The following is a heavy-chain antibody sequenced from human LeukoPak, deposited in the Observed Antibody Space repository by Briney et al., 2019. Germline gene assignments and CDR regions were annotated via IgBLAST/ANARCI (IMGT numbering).Heavy chain of an antibody. V-gene: IGHV3-11*04. Sequence: PGGSLTLSCAASGFTFSDYYMSWIHQAPGEGLEWVSYFSSSGSHILHADSVKGRLTISRDNAEHSLYLQMNSQRAEDASVSLWARYSTSTHAFDYWGQGTLVTVPS. CDR3: ARYSTSTHAFDY. CDR2: FSSSGSHI. CDR1: GFTFSDYY. D-gene: IGHD2-15*01. J-gene: IGHJ4*02.